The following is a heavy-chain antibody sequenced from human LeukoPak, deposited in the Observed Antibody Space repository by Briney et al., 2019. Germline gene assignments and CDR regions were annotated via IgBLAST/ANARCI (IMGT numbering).Heavy chain of an antibody. V-gene: IGHV4-34*01. J-gene: IGHJ4*02. D-gene: IGHD2-2*01. CDR1: GGSFSGYY. CDR2: INHSGST. Sequence: TSETLSLTCAVYGGSFSGYYWSWIRQPPGKGLEWIGEINHSGSTNYNPSLKSRVTISVDTSKNQFSLKLSSVTAADTAVYYCARGLLSSIVVVPAAKTPFDYWGQGTLVTVSS. CDR3: ARGLLSSIVVVPAAKTPFDY.